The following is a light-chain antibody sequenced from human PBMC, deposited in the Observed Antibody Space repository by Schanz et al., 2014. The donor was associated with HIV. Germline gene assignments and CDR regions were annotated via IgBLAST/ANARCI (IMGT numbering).Light chain of an antibody. CDR3: STYTGSNTWV. Sequence: QSALTQPASVAGSPGQSITIACTGTSSDIGGYNFVSWYQQHPGKAPKLTIYDVTKRSAGASVRFSGSKSGNTAFLTISGLQAEDEADYYCSTYTGSNTWVFGGGTKLTVL. CDR2: DVT. CDR1: SSDIGGYNF. J-gene: IGLJ3*02. V-gene: IGLV2-14*03.